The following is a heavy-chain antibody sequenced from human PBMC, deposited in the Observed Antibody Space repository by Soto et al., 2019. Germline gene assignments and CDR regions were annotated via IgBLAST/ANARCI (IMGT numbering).Heavy chain of an antibody. CDR1: GDTFSTYS. Sequence: QVQLVQSGAEVKKPGSSVKVSCKVSGDTFSTYSISWVRQAPGQGLEWLGGIIPILGTPSYAQRFQDRVTITADTSTSTAYMVLSSLRSEDTAVYYCARERSRYDRSGYYRPDYWGQGTLVTVSS. V-gene: IGHV1-69*06. J-gene: IGHJ4*02. CDR3: ARERSRYDRSGYYRPDY. D-gene: IGHD3-22*01. CDR2: IIPILGTP.